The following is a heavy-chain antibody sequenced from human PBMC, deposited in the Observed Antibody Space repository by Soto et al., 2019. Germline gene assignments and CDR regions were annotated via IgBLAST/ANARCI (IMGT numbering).Heavy chain of an antibody. CDR2: ISGSGGST. CDR3: AKDYYYDSSGYDAFEI. V-gene: IGHV3-23*01. J-gene: IGHJ3*02. Sequence: PGGSLRLSCAASGFTFSSYAMSWVRQAPGKGLEWVSAISGSGGSTYYADSVKGRFTISRDNSKNTLYLQMNSLRAEDTAVYYCAKDYYYDSSGYDAFEIWGQGAMVTVSS. D-gene: IGHD3-22*01. CDR1: GFTFSSYA.